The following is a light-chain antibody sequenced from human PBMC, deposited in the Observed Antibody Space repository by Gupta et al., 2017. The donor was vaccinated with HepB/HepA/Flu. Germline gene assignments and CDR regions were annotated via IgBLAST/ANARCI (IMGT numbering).Light chain of an antibody. CDR1: SSDVGGYNY. CDR2: DVS. J-gene: IGLJ2*01. CDR3: SSYTSSSTRPVV. V-gene: IGLV2-14*03. Sequence: QSALTQPSSVSGSPGQSITTSCTRTSSDVGGYNYVSWYQQHPGKAPKLMIYDVSNRPSGVSNRFSGSKSGNTASLTISGLQAEDEADYYCSSYTSSSTRPVVFGGGTKLTVL.